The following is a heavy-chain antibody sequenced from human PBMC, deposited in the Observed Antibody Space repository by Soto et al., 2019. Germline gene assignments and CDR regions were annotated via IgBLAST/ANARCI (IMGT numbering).Heavy chain of an antibody. CDR2: IYWDDDK. D-gene: IGHD3-16*01. CDR3: ANIMITFGGVSALDAFDF. J-gene: IGHJ3*01. CDR1: GFSLSTSRVG. V-gene: IGHV2-5*02. Sequence: SGPTLVNPXQTLTLTCTFSGFSLSTSRVGVGWIRQPPGKALEWLAIIYWDDDKRYSPSLESRLAITKDTSKNQVVLTMTNVDPVDTGTYYCANIMITFGGVSALDAFDFWGQGTMVTVSS.